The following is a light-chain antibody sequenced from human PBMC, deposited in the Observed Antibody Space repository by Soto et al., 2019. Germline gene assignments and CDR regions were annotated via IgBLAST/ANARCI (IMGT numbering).Light chain of an antibody. J-gene: IGLJ2*01. CDR1: SGSIASNY. Sequence: NFMLTQPHSVSESPGKTVTISCTRSSGSIASNYVQWYQQRPGSAPTTVIYEDNQRPSGVPDRFSGSIDSSSNSASLTISGLKTEDEADYYCQSYDSSNHDVVFGGGTKVTAL. CDR2: EDN. V-gene: IGLV6-57*04. CDR3: QSYDSSNHDVV.